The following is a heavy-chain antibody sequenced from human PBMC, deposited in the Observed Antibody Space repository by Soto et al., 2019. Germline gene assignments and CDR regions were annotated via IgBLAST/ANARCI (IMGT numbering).Heavy chain of an antibody. Sequence: GESLKISCAASGFTFSSYAMSWVRQAPGKGLEWVSAISGSGGSTYYADSVKGRFTISRDNSKNTLYLQMNSLRAEDTAVYYCAKVGYYDSSGYDPLAFEICGQGTMVTVSS. D-gene: IGHD3-22*01. CDR2: ISGSGGST. CDR1: GFTFSSYA. V-gene: IGHV3-23*01. CDR3: AKVGYYDSSGYDPLAFEI. J-gene: IGHJ3*02.